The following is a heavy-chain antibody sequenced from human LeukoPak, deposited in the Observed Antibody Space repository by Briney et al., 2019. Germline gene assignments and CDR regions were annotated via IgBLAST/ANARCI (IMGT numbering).Heavy chain of an antibody. CDR1: GFTFDDYA. J-gene: IGHJ3*02. CDR3: AKDRSFRGSYDAFDI. D-gene: IGHD1-26*01. Sequence: GGSLRLSCAASGFTFDDYAMHWVRQAPGKGLEWVALIRYDGSNKYYADSVKGRFIISRDNSKNILYLQMNSLRAEDTAVYYCAKDRSFRGSYDAFDIWGQGTMVTVSS. V-gene: IGHV3-30*02. CDR2: IRYDGSNK.